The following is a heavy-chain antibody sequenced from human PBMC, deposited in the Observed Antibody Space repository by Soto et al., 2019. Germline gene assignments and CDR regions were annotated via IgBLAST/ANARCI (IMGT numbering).Heavy chain of an antibody. Sequence: QVQLVESGGGLVKPGGSLRLSCAAAGFTFSDYYMSWIRQAPGKGLEWVSYISSSGSTIYYADSVKGRFTISRDNAKNSLYRQMNSLRADDPAVYYCARDVIAVAGIEDVWGQGPTVTASS. CDR2: ISSSGSTI. CDR3: ARDVIAVAGIEDV. V-gene: IGHV3-11*01. CDR1: GFTFSDYY. D-gene: IGHD6-19*01. J-gene: IGHJ6*02.